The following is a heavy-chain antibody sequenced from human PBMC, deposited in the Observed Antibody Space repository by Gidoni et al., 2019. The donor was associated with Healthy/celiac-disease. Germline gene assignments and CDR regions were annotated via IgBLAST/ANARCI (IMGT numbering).Heavy chain of an antibody. V-gene: IGHV3-30-3*01. D-gene: IGHD3-22*01. Sequence: QVQLVESGGGVVQPGRSLRLSGAASGFPFSSYAMHWVRQAPGKGLGWVADISYDRCNKYYADSVKGRFTISRDNSKNTLYLQMNSLRAEDTAVYYCAREGYYDSSGYQRGFDYWGQGTLVTVSS. CDR1: GFPFSSYA. CDR3: AREGYYDSSGYQRGFDY. CDR2: ISYDRCNK. J-gene: IGHJ4*02.